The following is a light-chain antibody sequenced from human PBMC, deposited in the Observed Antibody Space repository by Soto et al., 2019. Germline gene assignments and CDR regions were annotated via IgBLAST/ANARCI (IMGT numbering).Light chain of an antibody. CDR1: QNINTY. CDR2: DAA. Sequence: DIHMTQSPYSLSAAVGDRVTIACRASQNINTYLNWYQQKPGKAPKLLMFDAASLQSGVPSRFSGSGSRTDFTLTLTSPQPQDVPTYHCHPSYCAPFTFGPGT. J-gene: IGKJ3*01. CDR3: HPSYCAPFT. V-gene: IGKV1-39*01.